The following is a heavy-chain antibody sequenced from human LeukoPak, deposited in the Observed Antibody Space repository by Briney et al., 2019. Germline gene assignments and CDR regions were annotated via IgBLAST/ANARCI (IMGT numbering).Heavy chain of an antibody. CDR3: AKCSLGYCSGGSCYDY. Sequence: PGGSLRLSCEISGFTLTTNAMGWVRQAPGKGLEWVSAISGSGGSTYYADSVKGRFTISRDNSKNTLYLQMNSLRAEDTAVYYCAKCSLGYCSGGSCYDYWGQGTLVTVSS. D-gene: IGHD2-15*01. CDR1: GFTLTTNA. V-gene: IGHV3-23*01. CDR2: ISGSGGST. J-gene: IGHJ4*02.